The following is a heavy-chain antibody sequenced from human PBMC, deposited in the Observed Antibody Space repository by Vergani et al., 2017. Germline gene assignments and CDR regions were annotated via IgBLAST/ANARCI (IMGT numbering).Heavy chain of an antibody. J-gene: IGHJ1*01. D-gene: IGHD1-1*01. Sequence: QVHLVESGGGVVQPGRSLRLSCVFSGFTSSYYGMHLVRQAPGTGLEWVAVISYDGTQKYYADSVKGRFTITIDNYKSTLYLQMNSLRTEDTAVYYCATKSCGTPGCQIGYFREWGQGTLVTVSS. V-gene: IGHV3-30*03. CDR2: ISYDGTQK. CDR1: GFTSSYYG. CDR3: ATKSCGTPGCQIGYFRE.